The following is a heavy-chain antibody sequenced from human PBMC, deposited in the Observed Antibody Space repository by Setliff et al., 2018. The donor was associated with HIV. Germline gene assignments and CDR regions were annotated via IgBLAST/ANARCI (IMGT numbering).Heavy chain of an antibody. Sequence: GASVKVSCEASGDTLSIHPISWVRQAPGRGLDWMGWFIPAFGTPNYAQKFQGRVPITTDESTTTVFMEMTGLTSEDPAVYYCAREGLLGTTVGGAYWYHGMDVWFQGTTVTVSS. CDR1: GDTLSIHP. CDR3: AREGLLGTTVGGAYWYHGMDV. J-gene: IGHJ6*02. D-gene: IGHD4-17*01. V-gene: IGHV1-69*05. CDR2: FIPAFGTP.